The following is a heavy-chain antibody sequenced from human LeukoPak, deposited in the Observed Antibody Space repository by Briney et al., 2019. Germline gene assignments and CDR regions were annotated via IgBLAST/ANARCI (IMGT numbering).Heavy chain of an antibody. Sequence: SETLSLTCTVSGGSISSYYWSWIRQPAGKGLEWIGEIYHSGTTNYNPSLQSRVTMSVDKSKNQFSLKLSSVTAADTAVYYCATYFYGEYGSYYFDYWGQGTLVTVSS. V-gene: IGHV4-4*07. CDR2: IYHSGTT. CDR3: ATYFYGEYGSYYFDY. J-gene: IGHJ4*02. CDR1: GGSISSYY. D-gene: IGHD4-17*01.